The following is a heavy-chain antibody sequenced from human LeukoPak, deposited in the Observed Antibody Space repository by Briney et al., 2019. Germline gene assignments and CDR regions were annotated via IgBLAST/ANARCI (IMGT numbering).Heavy chain of an antibody. D-gene: IGHD3-10*01. V-gene: IGHV3-7*01. Sequence: GGSLRLSCAAFGFTFSSYWMSWVRQAPGKGLEWVANIKQDGSEKYYVDSVKGRFTISRDNAKNSLYLQMNSLRAEDTAVYYCARRPSGSVFDYWGQGTLVTVSS. CDR3: ARRPSGSVFDY. CDR1: GFTFSSYW. CDR2: IKQDGSEK. J-gene: IGHJ4*02.